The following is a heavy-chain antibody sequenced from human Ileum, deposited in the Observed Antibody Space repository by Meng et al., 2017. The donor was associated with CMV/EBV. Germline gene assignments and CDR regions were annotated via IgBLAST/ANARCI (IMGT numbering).Heavy chain of an antibody. Sequence: SETLSLTCDVSGDSVTTGRSFWSWIRQAPGKGLEWLGNIDHTGGTNYNPSLNSRLTISVDKSKNQLSLRLTSVSAADTAVYYCARDSSTYNSGWYDYWGQGRMVTVSS. V-gene: IGHV4-61*01. J-gene: IGHJ4*02. CDR2: IDHTGGT. CDR1: GDSVTTGRSF. D-gene: IGHD6-19*01. CDR3: ARDSSTYNSGWYDY.